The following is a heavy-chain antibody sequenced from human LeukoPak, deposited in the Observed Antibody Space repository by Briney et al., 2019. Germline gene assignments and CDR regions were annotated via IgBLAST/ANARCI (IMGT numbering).Heavy chain of an antibody. D-gene: IGHD6-19*01. CDR1: GGSISSSYY. V-gene: IGHV4-59*01. CDR2: IYDSGTT. Sequence: SETLSLTCTLSGGSISSSYYWSWIRQPPGKGLEWIGYIYDSGTTDYNPSLKSRATISEDMSKNQFSLKVRSVTAADTAVYYCARSTGGWSYFDHWGQGILVTVSS. CDR3: ARSTGGWSYFDH. J-gene: IGHJ4*02.